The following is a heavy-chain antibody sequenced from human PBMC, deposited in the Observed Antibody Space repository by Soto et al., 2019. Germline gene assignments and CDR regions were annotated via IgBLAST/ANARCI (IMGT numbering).Heavy chain of an antibody. V-gene: IGHV4-31*01. D-gene: IGHD4-17*01. CDR3: ARVGPGYGDCFDY. Sequence: QVQLQESGPGLVKPSQTLSLTCTVSGGSISSGGYYWSWIRQHPGKGLEWIGYIYYSGSTYYNPSLKSLVTISVATSKNQFSLKLSSVSAAFTAVYYCARVGPGYGDCFDYRGQGTLVTGSS. J-gene: IGHJ4*02. CDR2: IYYSGST. CDR1: GGSISSGGYY.